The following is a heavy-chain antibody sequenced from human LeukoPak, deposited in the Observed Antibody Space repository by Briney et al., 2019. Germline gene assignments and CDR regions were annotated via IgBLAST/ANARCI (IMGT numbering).Heavy chain of an antibody. CDR2: IKFDDGGT. CDR3: ASAGAWDNYMDV. Sequence: ASVKVSCKASGYNLLDHALHWVRQAPGQGLEWMGWIKFDDGGTSYGRKFRGRVTMSRDTSVSTVYMELSRLRSDDTAVYYCASAGAWDNYMDVWGKGTTVTISS. CDR1: GYNLLDHA. D-gene: IGHD2-21*02. J-gene: IGHJ6*03. V-gene: IGHV1-2*02.